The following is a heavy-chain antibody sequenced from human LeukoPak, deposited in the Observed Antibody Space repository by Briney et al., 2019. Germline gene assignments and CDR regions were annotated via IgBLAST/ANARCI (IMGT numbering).Heavy chain of an antibody. D-gene: IGHD3-22*01. CDR1: GGSFSGYY. V-gene: IGHV4-34*01. CDR3: ARVQDYYDSSGHRRKDFDY. Sequence: SETLSLTCAVYGGSFSGYYWSWIRQPPGKGLEWIGEINHSGSTNYNPSLKSRVTISVDTSKNQFSLKLSSVTAADTAVYYCARVQDYYDSSGHRRKDFDYWGQGTLVTVSS. J-gene: IGHJ4*02. CDR2: INHSGST.